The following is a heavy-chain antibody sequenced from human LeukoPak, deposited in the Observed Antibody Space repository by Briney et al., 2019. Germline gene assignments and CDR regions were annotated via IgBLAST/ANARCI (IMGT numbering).Heavy chain of an antibody. CDR1: GGSISSGSYY. CDR2: IYTSGST. CDR3: ARGLAFGSGTNYMDV. V-gene: IGHV4-61*02. D-gene: IGHD3-10*01. Sequence: SETLSLTCTVSGGSISSGSYYWSWIRQPAGKGLEWIGRIYTSGSTNYNPSLKSRVTISVDTSKNQFSLKLSSVTAADTAVYYCARGLAFGSGTNYMDVWGKGTTVTISS. J-gene: IGHJ6*03.